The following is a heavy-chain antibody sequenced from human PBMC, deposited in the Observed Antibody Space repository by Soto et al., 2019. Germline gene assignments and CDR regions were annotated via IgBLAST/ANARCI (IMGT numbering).Heavy chain of an antibody. CDR1: GFTFSSYA. CDR2: ISYDGSNQ. D-gene: IGHD2-2*01. CDR3: AREEWYQLLPAGLDY. V-gene: IGHV3-30-3*01. J-gene: IGHJ4*02. Sequence: QVQLVESGGGVVQPGRSLRLSCAASGFTFSSYAMHWFRQAPGKVLEWVSVISYDGSNQYYADSVKGRFTISRDNSKNTLYLPMTSLRAEDTAVYYCAREEWYQLLPAGLDYWGQGTLVTVSS.